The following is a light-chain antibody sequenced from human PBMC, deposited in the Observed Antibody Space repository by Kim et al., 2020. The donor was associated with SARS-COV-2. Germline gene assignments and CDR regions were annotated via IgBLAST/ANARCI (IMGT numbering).Light chain of an antibody. CDR2: VNSDGSH. CDR1: RGHSSYA. J-gene: IGLJ3*02. Sequence: SVKLACTLSRGHSSYAIAWHQQKSQKGPRYLMNVNSDGSHSKGDGIPDRFSGSSSGAERYLTSSGLQSEDEADYYCQTWGTGIQGFGGGTQLTVL. V-gene: IGLV4-69*01. CDR3: QTWGTGIQG.